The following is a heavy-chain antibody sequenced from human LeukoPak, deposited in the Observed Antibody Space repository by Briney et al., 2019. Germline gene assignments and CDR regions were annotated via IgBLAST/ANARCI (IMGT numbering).Heavy chain of an antibody. J-gene: IGHJ4*02. CDR2: ISYDGSIK. D-gene: IGHD2-15*01. Sequence: PGGSLRLSCAASGFTFSGYAIHWVRQAPGKGLEWVAFISYDGSIKYYADSVKGRCTISRDNSKNTLYLQINSLRAEDTAVYYCARDLSEKYSIDYWGQGTLVTVSS. CDR1: GFTFSGYA. V-gene: IGHV3-30-3*01. CDR3: ARDLSEKYSIDY.